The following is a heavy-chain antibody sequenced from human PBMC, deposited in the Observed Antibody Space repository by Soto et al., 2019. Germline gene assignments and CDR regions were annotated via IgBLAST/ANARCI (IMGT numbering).Heavy chain of an antibody. V-gene: IGHV4-34*01. CDR1: GGSLSGYY. CDR2: IKDGGST. Sequence: QVQLQQWGAGLLKPSETLSLTCAVNGGSLSGYYWSWIRQPPGKGLEWIGEIKDGGSTNYSPSLQSRATISPDTPNNQFPLRLNSVTAADTAVYYCARGQEGVVATHWDQGTLVTVSS. J-gene: IGHJ4*02. D-gene: IGHD5-12*01. CDR3: ARGQEGVVATH.